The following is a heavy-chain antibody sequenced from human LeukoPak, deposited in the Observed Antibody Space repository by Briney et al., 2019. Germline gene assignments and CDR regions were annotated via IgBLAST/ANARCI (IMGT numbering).Heavy chain of an antibody. CDR1: GYTLTAYY. J-gene: IGHJ4*02. CDR3: ARGYCSGGSYYQNFDY. V-gene: IGHV1-2*02. CDR2: INPNSGGT. D-gene: IGHD2-15*01. Sequence: ASVKVSCKASGYTLTAYYIHWVRQAPGQGLEWMGWINPNSGGTNYAQKFQGRVTMTRDTSISTAYMELSRLRSDDTAVYYCARGYCSGGSYYQNFDYWGQGTLVTVSS.